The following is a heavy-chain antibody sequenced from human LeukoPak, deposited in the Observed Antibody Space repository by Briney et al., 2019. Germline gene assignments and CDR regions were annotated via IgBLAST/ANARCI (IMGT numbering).Heavy chain of an antibody. V-gene: IGHV1-69*04. J-gene: IGHJ4*02. CDR2: IIPVSGVA. D-gene: IGHD2-21*02. Sequence: SVTVSCKASGGTFNSYAFSWVRQAPGRGLEWLGRIIPVSGVAKYAQKFQGRVTITADISTTTAFMELSSLRSEDTAVYYCTRDLNMVVVTDIYFDNWGQGTLVTVSS. CDR1: GGTFNSYA. CDR3: TRDLNMVVVTDIYFDN.